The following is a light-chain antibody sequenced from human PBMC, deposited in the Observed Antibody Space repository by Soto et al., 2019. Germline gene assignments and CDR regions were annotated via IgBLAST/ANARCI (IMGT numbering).Light chain of an antibody. CDR3: QQYGSSVRT. Sequence: DIALTQSPGTLSLSPGDIAILSCRASQSVNSGSLAWYQQRPGQAPRLLIYGATIRATGIPDKFSGSGSGTEFTLTISRLEPEDFAVYYCQQYGSSVRTFGQGTKVEIK. CDR2: GAT. J-gene: IGKJ1*01. CDR1: QSVNSGS. V-gene: IGKV3-20*01.